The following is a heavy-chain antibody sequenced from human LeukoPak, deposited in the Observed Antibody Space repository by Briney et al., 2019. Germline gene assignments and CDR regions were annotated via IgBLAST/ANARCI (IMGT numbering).Heavy chain of an antibody. D-gene: IGHD3-10*01. J-gene: IGHJ4*02. V-gene: IGHV1-46*01. CDR2: INPSGGST. CDR3: ATGGY. CDR1: GGTFSSYA. Sequence: ASVKVSCKASGGTFSSYAISWVRQAPGQGLEWMGIINPSGGSTSYAQKFQGRVTMTRDTSTSTVYMELSSLRPEDTAVYYCATGGYWGQGTLVTVSS.